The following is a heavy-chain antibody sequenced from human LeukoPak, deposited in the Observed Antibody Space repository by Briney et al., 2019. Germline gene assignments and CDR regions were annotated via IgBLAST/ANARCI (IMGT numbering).Heavy chain of an antibody. Sequence: ASVKVSRKASGYTFTSYAISWVRQAPGQGLEWMGGITAIFRTTNYAQKFQGRVTITADESMSTVYMELSSLRSEDTAVYYCARHSGYHSTMYLDYWGQGTLVTVSS. CDR1: GYTFTSYA. CDR2: ITAIFRTT. D-gene: IGHD3-22*01. J-gene: IGHJ4*02. V-gene: IGHV1-69*13. CDR3: ARHSGYHSTMYLDY.